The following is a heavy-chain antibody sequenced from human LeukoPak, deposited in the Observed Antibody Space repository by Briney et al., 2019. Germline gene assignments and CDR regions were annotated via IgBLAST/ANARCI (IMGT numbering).Heavy chain of an antibody. V-gene: IGHV3-43*02. CDR1: GFTFDDYA. CDR2: ISGDGGST. Sequence: GGSPRLSCAASGFTFDDYAMHWARQAPGKGLEWVSLISGDGGSTYYADSVKGRFTISRDNSKNSLYLQMNSLRTEDTALYYCAKDMIRPGGWGQDGMDVWGQGTTVTVSS. J-gene: IGHJ6*02. D-gene: IGHD6-19*01. CDR3: AKDMIRPGGWGQDGMDV.